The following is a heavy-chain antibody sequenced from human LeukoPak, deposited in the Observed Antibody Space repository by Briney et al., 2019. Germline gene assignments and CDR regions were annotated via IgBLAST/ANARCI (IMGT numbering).Heavy chain of an antibody. J-gene: IGHJ4*02. V-gene: IGHV4-34*01. CDR1: GGPFSGYY. Sequence: PSETLSLTCAVYGGPFSGYYWSWIRQPPGKGLEWIGSIYYSGSTYYNPSLKSRVTISVDTPKNQFSLKLNSVTATDTAVYYCARHYGPWGQGTLVTVSS. D-gene: IGHD3-16*01. CDR3: ARHYGP. CDR2: IYYSGST.